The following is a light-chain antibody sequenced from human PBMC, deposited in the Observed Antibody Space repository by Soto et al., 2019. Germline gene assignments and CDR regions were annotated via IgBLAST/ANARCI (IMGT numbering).Light chain of an antibody. CDR3: QQYGSSPR. V-gene: IGKV3-20*01. CDR1: QSVSSSY. Sequence: EIVLTQSPCTLSLSPGERATLSCRASQSVSSSYLAWDQQKPGQAPRLLIYGASSRATGIPDRFSGSGSGTDFTLTISRLEPEDFAVYYCQQYGSSPRFGQGTKVEIK. CDR2: GAS. J-gene: IGKJ1*01.